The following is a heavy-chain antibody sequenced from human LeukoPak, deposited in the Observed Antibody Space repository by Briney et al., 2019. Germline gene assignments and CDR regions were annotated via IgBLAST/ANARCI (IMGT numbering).Heavy chain of an antibody. D-gene: IGHD6-19*01. CDR2: IYYSGST. CDR1: GGSISSSSYY. J-gene: IGHJ4*02. CDR3: ARRIGVGSGWNPRYYFDY. Sequence: SETLSLTCTVCGGSISSSSYYWGWIRQPPGKGLEWIGSIYYSGSTYYNPSLKSRVTISVDTSKNQFSLKLSSVTAADTAVYYCARRIGVGSGWNPRYYFDYWGQGTLVTVSS. V-gene: IGHV4-39*01.